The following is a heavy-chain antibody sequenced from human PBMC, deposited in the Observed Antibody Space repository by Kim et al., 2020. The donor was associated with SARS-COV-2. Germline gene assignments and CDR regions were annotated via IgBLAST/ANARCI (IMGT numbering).Heavy chain of an antibody. V-gene: IGHV1-2*06. J-gene: IGHJ4*02. Sequence: ASVKVSCKASGYNFFSYYMHWVRQAPGQGLEWMGRINPSSGDTIYAQKFQGRVTMTRDTSISTAYLELSRLISDDTAVYFCAPESQDEKYDATGYLHWGQGTPITVSS. CDR1: GYNFFSYY. CDR3: APESQDEKYDATGYLH. CDR2: INPSSGDT. D-gene: IGHD3-22*01.